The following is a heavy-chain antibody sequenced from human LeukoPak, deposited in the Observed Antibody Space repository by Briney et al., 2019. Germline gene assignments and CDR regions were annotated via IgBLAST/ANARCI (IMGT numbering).Heavy chain of an antibody. CDR3: ARDRYDFWSGYYPHYYGMDV. CDR1: GFPFSSYW. D-gene: IGHD3-3*01. V-gene: IGHV3-7*01. CDR2: IKQDGSKK. J-gene: IGHJ6*02. Sequence: GGSLRLSCVASGFPFSSYWMTWVRKAPGKGLEWVANIKQDGSKKSYVDSVKGRFTISRDNAKNSLYLQMNSLRDEDTAVYYCARDRYDFWSGYYPHYYGMDVWGQGTTVTVSS.